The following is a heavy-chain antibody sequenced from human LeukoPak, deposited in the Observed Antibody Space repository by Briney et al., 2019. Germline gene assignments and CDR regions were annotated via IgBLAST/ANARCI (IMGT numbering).Heavy chain of an antibody. J-gene: IGHJ4*02. CDR1: GGSMSRYY. V-gene: IGHV4-59*01. CDR3: ARSSTGSYFDY. D-gene: IGHD3-3*02. Sequence: PSETLPLTCTVSGGSMSRYYWSWFRQPPGKGLEWIGYMYYSGSTKYDPSLKSRVTISVDTSKNQFSLKLSSVTAADTAVYYCARSSTGSYFDYWGQGTLVTVSS. CDR2: MYYSGST.